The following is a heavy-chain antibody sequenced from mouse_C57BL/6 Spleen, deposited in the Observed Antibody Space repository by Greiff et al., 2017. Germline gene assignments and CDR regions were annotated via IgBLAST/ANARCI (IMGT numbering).Heavy chain of an antibody. V-gene: IGHV1-7*01. J-gene: IGHJ2*01. CDR1: GYTFTSYW. CDR3: ARITTVGADY. CDR2: INPSSGYT. D-gene: IGHD1-1*01. Sequence: QVQLQQSGAELVKPGASVKMSCKASGYTFTSYWMHWVKQRPGQGLEWIGYINPSSGYTKYNQKFKDKATLTADKSSRTASMQLSSLPYEDSAVYYCARITTVGADYWGQGTTLTVSS.